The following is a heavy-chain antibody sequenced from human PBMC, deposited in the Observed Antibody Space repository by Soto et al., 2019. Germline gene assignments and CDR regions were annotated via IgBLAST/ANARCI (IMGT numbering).Heavy chain of an antibody. CDR2: ISGSGGST. D-gene: IGHD3-3*02. CDR3: AKPRPGPGIRPRGYGMDV. V-gene: IGHV3-23*01. Sequence: PGGSLRLSCAASGFTFSSYAMSWVRQAPGKGLEWVSAISGSGGSTYYAEYVKGRFTISRENSKNTLYLQMNSLRAEDTAVYYCAKPRPGPGIRPRGYGMDVWGQGTTVTVSS. J-gene: IGHJ6*02. CDR1: GFTFSSYA.